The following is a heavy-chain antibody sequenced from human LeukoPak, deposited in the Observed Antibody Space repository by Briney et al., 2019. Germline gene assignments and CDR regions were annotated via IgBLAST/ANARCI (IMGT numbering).Heavy chain of an antibody. V-gene: IGHV5-51*01. CDR2: IYPGDSDT. Sequence: GESLKISCKGSGYSFTSYWIGWVRQMPGKGLEWMGIIYPGDSDTRYSPSFQGQVTISADKSISTAYLQWSSLKASDTAMYYCARLFEIAVAPGPCAFDIWGQGTMVTVSS. CDR3: ARLFEIAVAPGPCAFDI. J-gene: IGHJ3*02. CDR1: GYSFTSYW. D-gene: IGHD6-19*01.